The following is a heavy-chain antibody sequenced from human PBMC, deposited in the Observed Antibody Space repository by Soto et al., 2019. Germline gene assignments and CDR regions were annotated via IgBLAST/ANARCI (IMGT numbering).Heavy chain of an antibody. D-gene: IGHD1-1*01. J-gene: IGHJ5*02. V-gene: IGHV4-4*07. CDR3: VRDGTKTLRDWFDP. Sequence: RSLTCTVSGASISGFYWSWIRKSAGKGLEWIGRIYATGTTDYNPSLKSRVMTSVDTSKKQFSLKLRSVTAADTAVYYCVRDGTKTLRDWFDPWGQGISVTVSS. CDR1: GASISGFY. CDR2: IYATGTT.